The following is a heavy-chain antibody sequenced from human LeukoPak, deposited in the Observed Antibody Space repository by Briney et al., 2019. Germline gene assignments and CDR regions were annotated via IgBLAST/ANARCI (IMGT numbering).Heavy chain of an antibody. D-gene: IGHD4-23*01. Sequence: PSETLSLTCTVSGGSISSFHWSWIRQPPGKGLQWIGYVYYSGNTNYNPSLKSRVTISLDTSKNQFSLKLSSVTAADTAVYYCARTTVVSRDYYYNMDVWGQGTTVTVSS. J-gene: IGHJ6*02. CDR2: VYYSGNT. V-gene: IGHV4-59*08. CDR3: ARTTVVSRDYYYNMDV. CDR1: GGSISSFH.